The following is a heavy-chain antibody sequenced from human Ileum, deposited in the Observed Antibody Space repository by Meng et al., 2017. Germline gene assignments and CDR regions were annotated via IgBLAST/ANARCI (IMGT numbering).Heavy chain of an antibody. CDR1: SCSITLNTS. CDR3: ERHGGYSQDF. CDR2: ISHRGSE. J-gene: IGHJ4*02. V-gene: IGHV4-4*02. Sequence: LQQSGPGPVPPSPTLPLSFPFSSCSITLNTSFFLLRPPPRKGLEWIGEISHRGSEYNNPSLKRRVTMTVEKSKSQFSLMLTSVTAADTAIYYCERHGGYSQDFWGQGTLVTVSS. D-gene: IGHD4-23*01.